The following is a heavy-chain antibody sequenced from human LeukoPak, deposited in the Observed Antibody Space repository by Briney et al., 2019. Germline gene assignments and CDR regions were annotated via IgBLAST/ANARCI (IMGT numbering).Heavy chain of an antibody. CDR3: AKGSFGPVVVAASGNWFDP. Sequence: GGSLRLSCAASGFTFSSYAMSWVRQAPGKGLEWVSAISGSGGSTYYADSLRGRFTISRENSSNTRYLQMNSQRAEDTAVYYCAKGSFGPVVVAASGNWFDPWGQGTLVTVSS. J-gene: IGHJ5*02. D-gene: IGHD2-15*01. V-gene: IGHV3-23*01. CDR2: ISGSGGST. CDR1: GFTFSSYA.